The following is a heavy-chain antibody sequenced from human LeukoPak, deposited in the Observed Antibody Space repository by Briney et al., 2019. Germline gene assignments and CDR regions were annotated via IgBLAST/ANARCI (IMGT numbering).Heavy chain of an antibody. CDR2: ISYDGSNK. J-gene: IGHJ3*02. CDR3: ADYCSSTSCNDAFDI. V-gene: IGHV3-30-3*01. Sequence: SRKASGFTFSSYAMHWVRQAPGKGLEWVAVISYDGSNKYYADSVKGRFTISRDNSKNTLYLQMNSLRAEDTAVYYCADYCSSTSCNDAFDIWGQGTMVTVSS. D-gene: IGHD2-2*01. CDR1: GFTFSSYA.